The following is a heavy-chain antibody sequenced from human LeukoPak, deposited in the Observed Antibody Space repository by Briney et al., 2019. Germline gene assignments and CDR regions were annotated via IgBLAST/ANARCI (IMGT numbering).Heavy chain of an antibody. CDR2: IRQDASEK. Sequence: PGGSLRLSCAASGFTFSSFWMTWVRQAPGKGLEWVANIRQDASEKYYVDSVNGRFTISRDNAKNSLYLQMNSLRAEDTAVYYCARVAGARLYYFDYWGQGTLVTVSS. J-gene: IGHJ4*02. V-gene: IGHV3-7*01. CDR1: GFTFSSFW. CDR3: ARVAGARLYYFDY.